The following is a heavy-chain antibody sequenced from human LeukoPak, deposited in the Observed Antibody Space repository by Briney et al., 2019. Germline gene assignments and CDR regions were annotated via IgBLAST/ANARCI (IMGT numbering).Heavy chain of an antibody. V-gene: IGHV4-39*01. J-gene: IGHJ4*02. Sequence: KTSETLSLTCTVSGGSISSSSYYWGWIRQPPGKGLEWIGSIYYSGSTYYNPSLKSRVTISVDTSKNQFSLKLSSVTAADTAVYYCASGDIAAAGTPYWGQGTLVTVSS. CDR3: ASGDIAAAGTPY. CDR1: GGSISSSSYY. CDR2: IYYSGST. D-gene: IGHD6-13*01.